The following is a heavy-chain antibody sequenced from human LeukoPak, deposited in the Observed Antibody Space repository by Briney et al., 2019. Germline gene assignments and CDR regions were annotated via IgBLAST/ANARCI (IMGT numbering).Heavy chain of an antibody. J-gene: IGHJ3*02. CDR3: ASVFCDILTDYYPRENDAFDI. D-gene: IGHD3-9*01. Sequence: GGSLRLSCAASGFTVSSNYMSWVRQAPGKGLEWVSVIYSGGSTYYADSVKGRFTISRDNSKNTLYLQMNSLRAEDTAVYYCASVFCDILTDYYPRENDAFDIWGQGTMVTVSS. CDR1: GFTVSSNY. CDR2: IYSGGST. V-gene: IGHV3-53*01.